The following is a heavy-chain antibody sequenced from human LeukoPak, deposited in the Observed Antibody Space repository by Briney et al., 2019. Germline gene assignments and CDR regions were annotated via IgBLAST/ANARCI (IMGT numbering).Heavy chain of an antibody. CDR3: ARGNGVAATHAFDI. V-gene: IGHV4-4*02. D-gene: IGHD2-15*01. CDR2: IYHSGST. J-gene: IGHJ3*02. Sequence: PSETLSLTCAVSGGSISSSNWWSWVRQPPGKGLEWIGEIYHSGSTNYNPSLKSRVTISVDKSKNQFSLKLSSVTAADTAVYYCARGNGVAATHAFDIWGQGTMVTVSS. CDR1: GGSISSSNW.